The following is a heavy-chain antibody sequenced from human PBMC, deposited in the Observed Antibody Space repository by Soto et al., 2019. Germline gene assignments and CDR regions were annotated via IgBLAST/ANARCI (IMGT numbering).Heavy chain of an antibody. CDR2: IIPIFGTA. V-gene: IGHV1-69*13. Sequence: SVKVSCKASGGTFSSYAISWVRQSPGQGLEWMGGIIPIFGTANYAQKFQGRVTITADESTSTAYMELSSLRSEDTAVYYCARDLNCSGGSCYSGRGYYYYYYGMDVWGQGTTVTVSS. D-gene: IGHD2-15*01. J-gene: IGHJ6*02. CDR1: GGTFSSYA. CDR3: ARDLNCSGGSCYSGRGYYYYYYGMDV.